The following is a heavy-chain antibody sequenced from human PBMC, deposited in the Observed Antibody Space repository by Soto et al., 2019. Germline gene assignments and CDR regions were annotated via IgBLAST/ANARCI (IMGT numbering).Heavy chain of an antibody. V-gene: IGHV4-4*07. CDR1: GGSISSYY. CDR3: AREYDYVWGSYRLGYYYGMDV. D-gene: IGHD3-16*02. Sequence: SETLSLTCTVSGGSISSYYWSWIRQPAGKGLEWIGRTYTSGSTNYNPSLKSRVTMSVDTSKNQFSLKLSSVTAADTAVYYCAREYDYVWGSYRLGYYYGMDVWGQGTTVTVSS. J-gene: IGHJ6*02. CDR2: TYTSGST.